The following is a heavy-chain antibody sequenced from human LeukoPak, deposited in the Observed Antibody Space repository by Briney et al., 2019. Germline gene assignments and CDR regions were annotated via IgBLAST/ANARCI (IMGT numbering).Heavy chain of an antibody. Sequence: SETLSLTCVVCNGSISSSNWWSWVRQPPGKGLEWIGEINLSGSTYYNPSLKSRVTISVDTSKNQFSLKLSSVTAADTAVYYCARAVLMARSYSYGRDAFDIWGQGTMVTVSS. V-gene: IGHV4-4*02. CDR2: INLSGST. CDR3: ARAVLMARSYSYGRDAFDI. D-gene: IGHD5-18*01. J-gene: IGHJ3*02. CDR1: NGSISSSNW.